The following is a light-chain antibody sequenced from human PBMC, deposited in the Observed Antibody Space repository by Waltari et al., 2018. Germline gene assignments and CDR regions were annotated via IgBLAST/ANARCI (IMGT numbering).Light chain of an antibody. CDR3: CSYANSKWV. V-gene: IGLV2-11*01. Sequence: QSVLTQPRSVSGSPGQSVAISCTGTSSDVGGYDYVSWYQQYPGKAPKVMIYGVYKRPSGVPGRFSGSKSGNTASLSISGLQAEDEADYYCCSYANSKWVFGGGTKLTVL. CDR1: SSDVGGYDY. CDR2: GVY. J-gene: IGLJ3*02.